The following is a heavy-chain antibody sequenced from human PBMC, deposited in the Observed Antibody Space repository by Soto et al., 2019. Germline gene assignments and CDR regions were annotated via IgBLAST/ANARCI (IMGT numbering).Heavy chain of an antibody. CDR1: GFTFGDYA. Sequence: GSLRLSCTASGFTFGDYAMSWVRQAPGKGLEWVGFIRRKAYGGTTEYAASVKGRFTISRDDSKSIAYLQMNSLKTEDTAVYYCTRGCYYDSSGYYCAAFDIWGQGTMVTVSS. J-gene: IGHJ3*02. D-gene: IGHD3-22*01. CDR3: TRGCYYDSSGYYCAAFDI. V-gene: IGHV3-49*04. CDR2: IRRKAYGGTT.